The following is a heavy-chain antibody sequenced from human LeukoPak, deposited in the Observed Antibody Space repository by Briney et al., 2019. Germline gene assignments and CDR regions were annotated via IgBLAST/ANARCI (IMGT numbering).Heavy chain of an antibody. J-gene: IGHJ3*02. CDR3: ARFYYDTSGHGAFDI. V-gene: IGHV6-1*01. D-gene: IGHD3-22*01. Sequence: SQTLSLTCATSGGSVSSNSAAWNWIRQSPSRGLEWLGRTYYRSKWYYDYAVSVKSRITINPDTSKNQFSLQLNSVTPEDTAVYYCARFYYDTSGHGAFDIWGQGTMVTVSS. CDR1: GGSVSSNSAA. CDR2: TYYRSKWYY.